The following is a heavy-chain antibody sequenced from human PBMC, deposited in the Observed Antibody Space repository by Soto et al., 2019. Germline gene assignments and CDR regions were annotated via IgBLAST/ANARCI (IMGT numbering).Heavy chain of an antibody. CDR1: GYTFTGYY. CDR2: ISPNSGGT. CDR3: ARLAIACGGDCYPDY. J-gene: IGHJ4*02. Sequence: QVQLVQSGAEVKKPGASVKVSCKASGYTFTGYYMHWVRQAPGQGLEWMGWISPNSGGTNYAQKFQGRVTMTRDTSISTAYMELSRLRSDDTAVYYCARLAIACGGDCYPDYWGQGTLVTVSS. V-gene: IGHV1-2*02. D-gene: IGHD2-21*02.